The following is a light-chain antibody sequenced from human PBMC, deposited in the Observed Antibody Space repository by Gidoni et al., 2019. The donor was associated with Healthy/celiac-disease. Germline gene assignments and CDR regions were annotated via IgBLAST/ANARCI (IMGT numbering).Light chain of an antibody. J-gene: IGKJ2*04. V-gene: IGKV3-15*01. CDR1: QSVSSN. CDR3: QQYKNWPQCS. Sequence: EIVMTQSPATLSVSQGERATLSCRASQSVSSNLSWYQQKPGQAPRLLIYGASTRATGIPARFSGSGSGTEFTLTISSLQSEDLAVYYCQQYKNWPQCSVGQGTKLEIK. CDR2: GAS.